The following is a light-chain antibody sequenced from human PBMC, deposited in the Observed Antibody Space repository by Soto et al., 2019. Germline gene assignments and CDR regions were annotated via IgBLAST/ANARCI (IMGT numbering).Light chain of an antibody. CDR2: DGS. CDR3: KPGLNCLLT. Sequence: EIVLTQSPATLSLSPGERATLSCRASQSISSYLAWYRQKPGQAPRLLIYDGSNRATGIPARFSGSGSETDFTLTISSLEPEDFATDSGKPGLNCLLTFGGGTKVDIK. V-gene: IGKV3-11*01. CDR1: QSISSY. J-gene: IGKJ4*01.